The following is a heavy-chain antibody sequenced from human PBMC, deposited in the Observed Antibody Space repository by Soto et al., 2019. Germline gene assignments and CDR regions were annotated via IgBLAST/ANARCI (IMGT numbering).Heavy chain of an antibody. J-gene: IGHJ4*02. CDR3: ASAAVTGTAGLDF. CDR1: GGTFSSYA. V-gene: IGHV1-69*13. D-gene: IGHD6-19*01. Sequence: SVKVSCKASGGTFSSYAISWVRQAPGQGLEWMGGIIPIFGTANYAQKFQGRVTITADESTSTAYMELSSLRSEDTAVYYCASAAVTGTAGLDFWGQGTQVTVSS. CDR2: IIPIFGTA.